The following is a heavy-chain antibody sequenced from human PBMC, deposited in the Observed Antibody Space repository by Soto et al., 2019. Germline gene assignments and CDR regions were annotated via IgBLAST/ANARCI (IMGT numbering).Heavy chain of an antibody. CDR3: AKEGGYCSSTSCYGRVYY. CDR2: ISGSGGST. V-gene: IGHV3-23*01. J-gene: IGHJ4*02. CDR1: GFTFSSYA. Sequence: EVQLLESGGGLVQPGGSLRLSCAASGFTFSSYAMSWVRQAPGKGLEWVSAISGSGGSTYYADSVKGRFTISRDNSQNTLYLQMNSRRAEDTAVYYCAKEGGYCSSTSCYGRVYYWGQGTLVTVSS. D-gene: IGHD2-2*03.